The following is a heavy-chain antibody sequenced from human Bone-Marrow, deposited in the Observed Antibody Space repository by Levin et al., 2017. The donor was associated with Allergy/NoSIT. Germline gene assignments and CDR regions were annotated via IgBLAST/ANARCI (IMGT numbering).Heavy chain of an antibody. CDR2: IIHSGRT. D-gene: IGHD4-17*01. Sequence: SETLSLTCAVYGGAFSDYYRTWIRQPPGKGLEWIGEIIHSGRTNYNPSLKSRVTISVDTSKNQFFLNLTSVTAADTAVYYCARLSQWGTTVTTTEYFHHWGQGTLVTVSS. CDR3: ARLSQWGTTVTTTEYFHH. CDR1: GGAFSDYY. J-gene: IGHJ1*01. V-gene: IGHV4-34*12.